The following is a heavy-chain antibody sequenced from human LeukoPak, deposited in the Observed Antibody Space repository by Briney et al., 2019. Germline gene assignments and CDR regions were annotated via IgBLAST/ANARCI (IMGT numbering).Heavy chain of an antibody. J-gene: IGHJ6*02. CDR1: GFTFSNAW. CDR2: IKSKSDGGTT. D-gene: IGHD3-22*01. Sequence: GGSLRLSCAASGFTFSNAWMNWVRQAPGKGLEWVGRIKSKSDGGTTDYAAPVKGRFTISRDDSKPTLYLQMNSLKIEHTAVYSCTTEESANEYYYDSSDTFFYYGSDVWGQGTTVIVSS. CDR3: TTEESANEYYYDSSDTFFYYGSDV. V-gene: IGHV3-15*01.